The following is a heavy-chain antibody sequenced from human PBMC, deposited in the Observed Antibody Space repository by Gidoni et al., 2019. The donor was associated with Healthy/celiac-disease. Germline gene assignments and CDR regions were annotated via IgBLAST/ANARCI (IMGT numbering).Heavy chain of an antibody. V-gene: IGHV3-30-3*01. Sequence: QVQLVESGGVVGKPGRSLRLSCAASGFTFSSYAMHWVRQAPGKGLEWVAVISYDGSNKYYADAVKGRFTISRDNSKNTLYLQMNSLRAEDTAVYYCARHDYWGQGTLVTVSS. CDR1: GFTFSSYA. J-gene: IGHJ4*02. CDR3: ARHDY. CDR2: ISYDGSNK.